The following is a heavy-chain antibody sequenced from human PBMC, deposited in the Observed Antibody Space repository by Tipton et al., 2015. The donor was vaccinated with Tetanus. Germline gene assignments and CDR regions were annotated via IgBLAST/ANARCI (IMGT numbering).Heavy chain of an antibody. Sequence: VQLVQSGAEVKEPGESLKISCQGSGYNFNLYWIAWVRQMPGKGLEGMGIIYPGDSDTTYSPSFQGQVTISAARYMSTAYLQWRSLKASDTAMYFCARRLGPYTGDHIWHFDLWGRGTLVSVFS. D-gene: IGHD7-27*01. V-gene: IGHV5-51*01. CDR3: ARRLGPYTGDHIWHFDL. J-gene: IGHJ2*01. CDR2: IYPGDSDT. CDR1: GYNFNLYW.